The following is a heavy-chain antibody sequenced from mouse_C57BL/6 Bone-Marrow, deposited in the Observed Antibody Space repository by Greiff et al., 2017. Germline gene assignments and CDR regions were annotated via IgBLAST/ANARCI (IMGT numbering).Heavy chain of an antibody. CDR3: ARGYYGRGAMDY. Sequence: EVQLQESGPVLVKPGASVKMSCKASGYTFTDYYMNWVKQSHGKSLEWIGVINPYNGGTSYNQKFKGKATLTVDKSSSTAYMELNSLTSEDSAVYYCARGYYGRGAMDYWGQGTLVTVSS. CDR2: INPYNGGT. V-gene: IGHV1-19*01. J-gene: IGHJ4*01. D-gene: IGHD1-1*01. CDR1: GYTFTDYY.